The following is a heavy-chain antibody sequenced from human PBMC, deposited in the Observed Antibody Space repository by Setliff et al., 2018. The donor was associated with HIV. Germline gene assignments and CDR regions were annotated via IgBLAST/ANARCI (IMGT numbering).Heavy chain of an antibody. V-gene: IGHV4-39*07. CDR2: IYHDGTT. D-gene: IGHD6-13*01. CDR1: GGSINTSSYY. J-gene: IGHJ5*02. Sequence: PSETLSLTCSVSGGSINTSSYYWAWVRQPPGNELEWIGSIYHDGTTHYRSSLRSRVTISVDTSKNQFSLKLSSVTAADTAVYYCAREERIAAAGAWGQGTLVTVS. CDR3: AREERIAAAGA.